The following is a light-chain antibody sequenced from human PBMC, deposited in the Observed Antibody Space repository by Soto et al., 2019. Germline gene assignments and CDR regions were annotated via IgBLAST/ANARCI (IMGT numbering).Light chain of an antibody. Sequence: EILMTQSQATLSVSPGETATLSCRASQSVSTKLAWYQQKPGQAPRLLINGASTRATGVPARFSGWGSGTEFTLTISSLQSEDFAVYYCQQYHNWPPIPFGQGTR. CDR3: QQYHNWPPIP. CDR1: QSVSTK. CDR2: GAS. J-gene: IGKJ5*01. V-gene: IGKV3-15*01.